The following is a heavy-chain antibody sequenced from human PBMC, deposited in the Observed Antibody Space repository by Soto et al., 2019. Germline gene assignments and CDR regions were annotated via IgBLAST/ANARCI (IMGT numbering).Heavy chain of an antibody. V-gene: IGHV1-2*02. J-gene: IGHJ4*02. CDR3: ARGGVLADPSNLYFVDY. D-gene: IGHD6-19*01. CDR2: INPNSGGT. CDR1: GYTFSGYY. Sequence: ASVKVSCKASGYTFSGYYMHWVRQAPGQGFEWMGCINPNSGGTNSAQKFQGRVTMTRDTSTSTAYMELSRLKSDDTAVYYCARGGVLADPSNLYFVDYWGQGTLVTVSS.